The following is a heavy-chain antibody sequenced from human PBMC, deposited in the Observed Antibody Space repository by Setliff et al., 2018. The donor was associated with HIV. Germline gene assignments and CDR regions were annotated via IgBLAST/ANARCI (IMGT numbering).Heavy chain of an antibody. CDR1: GFTFSNYG. CDR2: RRYDGSSI. Sequence: LRLSCAASGFTFSNYGIHWVRQAPGKGLEWVAFRRYDGSSITYADSVKGRFTISRDNAKNTVYLQMNSLSAEDAAVYYCTRDPPTSGWYFDLWGRGTLVTVSS. V-gene: IGHV3-30*02. CDR3: TRDPPTSGWYFDL. J-gene: IGHJ2*01. D-gene: IGHD7-27*01.